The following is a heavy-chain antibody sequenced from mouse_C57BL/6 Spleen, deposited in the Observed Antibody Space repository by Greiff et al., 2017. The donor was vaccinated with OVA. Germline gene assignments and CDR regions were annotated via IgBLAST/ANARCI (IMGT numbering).Heavy chain of an antibody. CDR1: GYSITSGYY. CDR2: ISYDGSN. Sequence: EVQLQQSGPGLVKPSQSLSLTCSVTGYSITSGYYWNWIRQFPGNKLEWMGYISYDGSNNYNPSLKNRISITRDTSKNQFFLKLNSVTTEDTATYYCARDGGSWYFDVWGTGTTVTVSS. CDR3: ARDGGSWYFDV. J-gene: IGHJ1*03. V-gene: IGHV3-6*01.